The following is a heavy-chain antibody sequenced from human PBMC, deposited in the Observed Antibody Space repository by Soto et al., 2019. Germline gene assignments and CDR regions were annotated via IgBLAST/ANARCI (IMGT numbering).Heavy chain of an antibody. Sequence: SETLSVTCTVSGGSISSYYWSWIRQPPGKGLEWIGYIYYSGSTNYNPSLKSRVTISVDTSKNQFSLKLSSVTAADTAVYYCARFHYGDYTYYYYYYMDVWGKGTTVTVSS. J-gene: IGHJ6*03. CDR3: ARFHYGDYTYYYYYYMDV. V-gene: IGHV4-59*01. CDR2: IYYSGST. CDR1: GGSISSYY. D-gene: IGHD4-17*01.